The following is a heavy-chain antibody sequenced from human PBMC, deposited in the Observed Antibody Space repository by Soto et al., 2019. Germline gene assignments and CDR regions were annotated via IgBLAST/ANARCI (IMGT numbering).Heavy chain of an antibody. J-gene: IGHJ4*02. Sequence: TLSLTCTVSGGSISSGGYYWSWIRQHPGKGLEWIGYIYYSGSTYYNPSLKSRVTISVDTSKNQFSLKPSSVTAADTAVYYCAREENYGGNHFDYWGQGTLVTVSS. CDR2: IYYSGST. CDR1: GGSISSGGYY. D-gene: IGHD4-17*01. CDR3: AREENYGGNHFDY. V-gene: IGHV4-31*03.